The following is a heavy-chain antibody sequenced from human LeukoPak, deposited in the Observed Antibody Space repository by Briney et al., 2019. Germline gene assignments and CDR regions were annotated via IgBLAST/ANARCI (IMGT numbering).Heavy chain of an antibody. V-gene: IGHV4-4*07. J-gene: IGHJ4*02. Sequence: PSETLSLTCTVSGGSISSYYWSWIRQPAGKGLEWIGRIYTSGSTNYNPSLKSRVTMSVDTSKNQFSLKLSSVTAADTAVYYCARDRLLWFGEDTYYFDYWGQGTLVTVSS. CDR3: ARDRLLWFGEDTYYFDY. D-gene: IGHD3-10*01. CDR2: IYTSGST. CDR1: GGSISSYY.